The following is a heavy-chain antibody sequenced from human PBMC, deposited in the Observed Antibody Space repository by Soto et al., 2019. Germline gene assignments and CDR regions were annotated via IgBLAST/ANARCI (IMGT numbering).Heavy chain of an antibody. CDR2: IYYSGST. V-gene: IGHV4-30-4*08. D-gene: IGHD4-17*01. J-gene: IGHJ5*02. CDR3: ARFYGDYYNWFDP. Sequence: SETLSLTCTVSGGSISSGGYYWSWIRQPPGKGLEWIGYIYYSGSTYYNPSLKSRVTISVDTSKNQFSLKLSSVTAADAAVYYCARFYGDYYNWFDPWGQGTLVTVSS. CDR1: GGSISSGGYY.